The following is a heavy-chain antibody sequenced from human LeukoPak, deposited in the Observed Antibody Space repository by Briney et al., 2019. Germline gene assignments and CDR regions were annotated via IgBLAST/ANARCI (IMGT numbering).Heavy chain of an antibody. V-gene: IGHV4-59*01. Sequence: SETLSLTCTISGGSISSYYWSWIRQPPGKGLEWLGYIYYSGSTNYNPSLKSRVTISVDTSKNQFSLKLSSVTAADTAVYYCARDLDAFDIWGQGTMVTVSS. CDR1: GGSISSYY. J-gene: IGHJ3*02. CDR2: IYYSGST. CDR3: ARDLDAFDI.